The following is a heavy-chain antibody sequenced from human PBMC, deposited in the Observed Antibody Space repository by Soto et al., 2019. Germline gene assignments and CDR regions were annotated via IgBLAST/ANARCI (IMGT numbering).Heavy chain of an antibody. J-gene: IGHJ4*02. V-gene: IGHV1-8*01. CDR3: ARGVTAGVDY. Sequence: QVQLVQSGAEVREPGASVKVSCKASGYSFTSLDINWVRQTTGQGLEWMGWMQPSSGRTGYAQKCQGSVTMTRDTSINTAYMELSSLTSADTSFYYCARGVTAGVDYWGQGTLVTVSS. CDR1: GYSFTSLD. CDR2: MQPSSGRT. D-gene: IGHD1-26*01.